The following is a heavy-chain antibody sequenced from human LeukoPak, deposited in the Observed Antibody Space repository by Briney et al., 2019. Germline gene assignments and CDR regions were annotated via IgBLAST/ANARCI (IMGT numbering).Heavy chain of an antibody. Sequence: GGSLRLSCAASGFTFSSYAMSWVRQAPGKGLERVSAISGSGGSTYYADSVKGRFTISRDNSKNTLYLQMNSLRAEDTAVYYCAKGLLAYCGGDCYFDYWGQGTLVTVSS. V-gene: IGHV3-23*01. CDR1: GFTFSSYA. CDR3: AKGLLAYCGGDCYFDY. D-gene: IGHD2-21*02. J-gene: IGHJ4*02. CDR2: ISGSGGST.